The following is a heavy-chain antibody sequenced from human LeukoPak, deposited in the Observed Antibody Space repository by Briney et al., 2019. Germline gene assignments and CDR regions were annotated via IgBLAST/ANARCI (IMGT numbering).Heavy chain of an antibody. CDR2: IWDDGSNK. CDR1: GFTFSNYG. D-gene: IGHD5-12*01. CDR3: ARDRTYSGYDLDY. Sequence: GGSLRLACAASGFTFSNYGMHWVRQAPGKGLEWVAVIWDDGSNKYYADSVKGRFTISRDNSKNTLYLQVNSLRAEDTAVYYCARDRTYSGYDLDYWGQGILVTVSS. V-gene: IGHV3-33*01. J-gene: IGHJ4*02.